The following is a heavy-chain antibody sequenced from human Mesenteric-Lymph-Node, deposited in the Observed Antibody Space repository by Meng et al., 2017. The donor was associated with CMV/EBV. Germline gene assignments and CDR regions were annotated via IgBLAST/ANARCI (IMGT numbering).Heavy chain of an antibody. Sequence: LCCAASGFTCSSYWMSWVRQAPGKGLEWVANIKQDGSEKYYVDSVKGRFTISRDNAKNSLYLQMNSLRAEDTAVYYCARDLWGYFDYWGQGTLVTVSS. D-gene: IGHD2/OR15-2a*01. V-gene: IGHV3-7*01. CDR2: IKQDGSEK. CDR1: GFTCSSYW. J-gene: IGHJ4*02. CDR3: ARDLWGYFDY.